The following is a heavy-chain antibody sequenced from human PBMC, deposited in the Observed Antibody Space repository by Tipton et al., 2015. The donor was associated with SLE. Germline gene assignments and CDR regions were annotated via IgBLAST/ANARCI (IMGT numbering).Heavy chain of an antibody. Sequence: LRLSCTVSVVSISSYYWSWIRQPPGKGLEWIGYIYYSGSTNYNPSLKSRVTISVDTSKNQFSLKLSSVTAADTAVYYCARNSDAFDIWGQGTMVTVSS. CDR2: IYYSGST. CDR1: VVSISSYY. CDR3: ARNSDAFDI. V-gene: IGHV4-59*01. D-gene: IGHD4-23*01. J-gene: IGHJ3*02.